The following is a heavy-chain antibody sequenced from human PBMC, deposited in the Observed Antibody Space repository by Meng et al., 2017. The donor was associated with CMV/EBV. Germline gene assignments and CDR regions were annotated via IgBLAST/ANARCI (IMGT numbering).Heavy chain of an antibody. CDR3: ARALRFFEFSTLGYYYGMDV. CDR1: GFTFISYA. Sequence: GGLLRPSCAAFGFTFISYAMHWVRQAPGKGLEWVAVISYDGSNKYYADSVKGRFTISRDNSKNTLYLQMNSLKPEDTAVYYCARALRFFEFSTLGYYYGMDVWGQGTTVTVSS. D-gene: IGHD3-3*01. CDR2: ISYDGSNK. J-gene: IGHJ6*02. V-gene: IGHV3-30*04.